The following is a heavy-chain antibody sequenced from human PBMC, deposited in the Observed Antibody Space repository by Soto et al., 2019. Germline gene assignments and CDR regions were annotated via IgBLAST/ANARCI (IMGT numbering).Heavy chain of an antibody. CDR1: GFSLSNARMG. Sequence: GSGPTLVNPTETLTLTCTVSGFSLSNARMGVSWIRQPPGKALEWLAHIFSNDEKSYSTSLKSRLTISKDTSKSQVVLTMTNMDPVDTATYYCARTVRRDGYNWDDPWGQGTLVTVSS. CDR2: IFSNDEK. CDR3: ARTVRRDGYNWDDP. J-gene: IGHJ5*02. D-gene: IGHD2-2*01. V-gene: IGHV2-26*01.